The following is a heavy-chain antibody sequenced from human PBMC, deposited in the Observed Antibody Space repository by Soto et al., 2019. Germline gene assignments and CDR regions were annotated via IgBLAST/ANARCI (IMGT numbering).Heavy chain of an antibody. V-gene: IGHV3-21*01. J-gene: IGHJ3*02. CDR1: GFTCSSYS. CDR3: ARDQVPGLDAFEM. Sequence: GGSLRLSCAASGFTCSSYSLSWVRQAPGKVLEWVSSISRSAGNTYYADSVKGRFTIFRDNDKNPMYLQMNSLRAEDTAVYYCARDQVPGLDAFEMWGQGTIVTHSS. CDR2: ISRSAGNT.